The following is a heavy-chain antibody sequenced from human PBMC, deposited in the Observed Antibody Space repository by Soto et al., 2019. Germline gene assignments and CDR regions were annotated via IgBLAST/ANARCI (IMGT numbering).Heavy chain of an antibody. Sequence: ASVKVSCKVSGYTLTELSMHWVRQAPGQGLEWMGWISAYNGNTNYAQKLQGRVTMTTDTSTSTAHMELRSLRSDDTAVYYCARWWSGSRQGFDPWGQGTLVTVSS. CDR3: ARWWSGSRQGFDP. V-gene: IGHV1-18*01. D-gene: IGHD3-3*01. CDR1: GYTLTELS. CDR2: ISAYNGNT. J-gene: IGHJ5*02.